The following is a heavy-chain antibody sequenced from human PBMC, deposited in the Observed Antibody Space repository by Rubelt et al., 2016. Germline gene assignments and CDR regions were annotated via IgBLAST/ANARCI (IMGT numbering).Heavy chain of an antibody. Sequence: QVQLQESGPGLVKPSETLSLTCTVSGYSISSGYHWTWIRQPPGKGLEWIGEINHSGSANYNLSLKSRLTISVDTSKNQFSLKLSSVTAADTAVYYCARDKLPRYGMDVWGQGTTVTVSS. D-gene: IGHD5-24*01. V-gene: IGHV4-38-2*02. CDR2: INHSGSA. CDR1: GYSISSGYH. CDR3: ARDKLPRYGMDV. J-gene: IGHJ6*02.